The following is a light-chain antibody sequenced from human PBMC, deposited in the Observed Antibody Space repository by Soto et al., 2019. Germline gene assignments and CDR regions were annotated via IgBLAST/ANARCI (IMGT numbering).Light chain of an antibody. CDR2: EVT. CDR1: RGDIGGYDY. J-gene: IGLJ1*01. V-gene: IGLV2-8*01. CDR3: SSYAGSDNPYV. Sequence: QSVLPQPPSASGYPGQSVTISCTGTRGDIGGYDYVSWYQQHPGKAPKRMIYEVTKRPLGVPDRFSGSKSGNTASLTVSGLQAEDDADYYCSSYAGSDNPYVFGTGTKLTVL.